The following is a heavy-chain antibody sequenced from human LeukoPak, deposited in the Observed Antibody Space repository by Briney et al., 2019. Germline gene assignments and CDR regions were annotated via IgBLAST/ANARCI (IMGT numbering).Heavy chain of an antibody. V-gene: IGHV3-23*01. J-gene: IGHJ5*02. CDR3: ATTLNVATAAYL. D-gene: IGHD6-13*01. CDR2: ISGSGDRT. Sequence: GGSLRLPCAVSGFTFTSYAISWVRQAPGRGLEWVSTISGSGDRTYFADSVKGRFTLSRDKSKNTVYLQMNSLRAEDTATYDCATTLNVATAAYLWGQGTLVTVSS. CDR1: GFTFTSYA.